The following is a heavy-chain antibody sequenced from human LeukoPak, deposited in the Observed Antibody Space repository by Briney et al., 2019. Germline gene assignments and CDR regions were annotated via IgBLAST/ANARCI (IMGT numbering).Heavy chain of an antibody. J-gene: IGHJ4*02. D-gene: IGHD3-10*01. CDR3: AKVGELEYYFDY. CDR1: GFTFSSYG. Sequence: PGGSLRLSCAASGFTFSSYGMHWVRQAPGKGLEWVAFIRYDGSNKYYADSVKGRFTISRDNSKNTLYLQMNSLRAEDTAVYYCAKVGELEYYFDYWGQGTLVTVSS. CDR2: IRYDGSNK. V-gene: IGHV3-30*02.